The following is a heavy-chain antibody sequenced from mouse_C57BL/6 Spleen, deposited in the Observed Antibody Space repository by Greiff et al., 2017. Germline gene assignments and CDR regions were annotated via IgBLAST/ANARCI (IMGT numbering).Heavy chain of an antibody. Sequence: QVQLQQSGAELVRPGASVKLSCKASGYTFTDYYIHWVKQRPGQGLEWIARIYPGSGNTYYNEKFKGKATLTAEKSSSTAYMQLSSLTSEDSAVYFCAREALLGRYFDVWGTGTTVTVSS. CDR3: AREALLGRYFDV. D-gene: IGHD4-1*01. CDR1: GYTFTDYY. J-gene: IGHJ1*03. CDR2: IYPGSGNT. V-gene: IGHV1-76*01.